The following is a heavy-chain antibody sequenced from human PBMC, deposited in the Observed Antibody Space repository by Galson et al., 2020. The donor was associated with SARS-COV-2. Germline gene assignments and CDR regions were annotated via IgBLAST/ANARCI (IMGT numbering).Heavy chain of an antibody. D-gene: IGHD4-17*01. Sequence: SETLSLTCTVSGGSISTTSYFWGWIRQPPGKGLEWTGTIYYSGTTYYNPSLRSRVTISVDTSRNQFSLKLNSVTAADTAVYYCARRGCTVTTQHFDLWGRGTLVTVSS. V-gene: IGHV4-39*01. CDR1: GGSISTTSYF. J-gene: IGHJ2*01. CDR3: ARRGCTVTTQHFDL. CDR2: IYYSGTT.